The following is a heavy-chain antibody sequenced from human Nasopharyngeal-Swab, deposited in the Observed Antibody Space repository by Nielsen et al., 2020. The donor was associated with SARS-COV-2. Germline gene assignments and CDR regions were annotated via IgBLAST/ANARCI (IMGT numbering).Heavy chain of an antibody. D-gene: IGHD6-19*01. CDR1: GFTFSSYS. V-gene: IGHV3-21*01. J-gene: IGHJ6*02. CDR2: ISSSSSYI. Sequence: GESLKISCAASGFTFSSYSMNWVRQAPGKGLEWVSSISSSSSYIYYADSVKGQFTISRDNAKNSLYLQMNSLRAEDTAVYYCARSSGGIYGMDVWGQGTTVTVSS. CDR3: ARSSGGIYGMDV.